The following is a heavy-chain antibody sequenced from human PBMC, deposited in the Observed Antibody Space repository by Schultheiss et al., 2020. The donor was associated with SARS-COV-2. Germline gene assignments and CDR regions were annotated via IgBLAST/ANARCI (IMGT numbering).Heavy chain of an antibody. J-gene: IGHJ4*02. CDR2: ISYDGSNK. CDR3: TAEGYGSFVGY. V-gene: IGHV3-30*03. CDR1: GFTFSSYS. Sequence: GGSLRLSCAASGFTFSSYSMNWVRQAPGKGLEWVAVISYDGSNKYYADSVKGRFTISRDNSKNTLYLQMNSLKTEDTAVYYCTAEGYGSFVGYWGQGTLVTVSS. D-gene: IGHD2-15*01.